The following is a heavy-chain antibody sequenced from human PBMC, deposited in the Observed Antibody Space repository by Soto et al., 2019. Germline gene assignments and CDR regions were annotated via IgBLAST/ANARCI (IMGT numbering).Heavy chain of an antibody. CDR2: TYYRSKWYN. J-gene: IGHJ6*02. V-gene: IGHV6-1*01. D-gene: IGHD6-13*01. Sequence: SQTLSLTCAISGDSVSSNSAAWNWIRQSPSRGLEWLGRTYYRSKWYNDYAVSVKSRININPDTSKNQFSLHLNSVTPEDTVVYYCARMIEAAGTGYYNGMDVWGQGTTVTVSS. CDR1: GDSVSSNSAA. CDR3: ARMIEAAGTGYYNGMDV.